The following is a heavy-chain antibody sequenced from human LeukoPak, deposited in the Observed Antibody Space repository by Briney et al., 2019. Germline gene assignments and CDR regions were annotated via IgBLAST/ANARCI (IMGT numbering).Heavy chain of an antibody. V-gene: IGHV3-20*04. CDR2: INWNGGST. CDR1: GFTFDDYG. CDR3: ARVEDYYDSRRGAFDI. J-gene: IGHJ3*02. D-gene: IGHD3-22*01. Sequence: GGSLRLSCAASGFTFDDYGMSWVRQAPGKGLEWVSGINWNGGSTGYADSVKGRFTISRDNAKNTLYLQMNSLRAEDTALYYCARVEDYYDSRRGAFDIWGQGTMVTVSS.